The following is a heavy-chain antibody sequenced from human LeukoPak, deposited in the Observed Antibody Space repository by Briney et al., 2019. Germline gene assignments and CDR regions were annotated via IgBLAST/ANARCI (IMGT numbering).Heavy chain of an antibody. J-gene: IGHJ5*02. V-gene: IGHV4-61*01. CDR2: IYYSGST. Sequence: SETLSLTCTVSGGSVSSGSYYWSRIRQPPGKGLEWIGYIYYSGSTNYNPSLKSRVTISVDTSKNQFSLKLSSVTAADTAVYYCARDRELGSWGQGILVTVSS. CDR1: GGSVSSGSYY. D-gene: IGHD3-16*01. CDR3: ARDRELGS.